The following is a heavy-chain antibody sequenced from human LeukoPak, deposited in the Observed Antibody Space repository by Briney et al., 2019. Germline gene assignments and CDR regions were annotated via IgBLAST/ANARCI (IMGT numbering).Heavy chain of an antibody. Sequence: SETLSLTCAVSGGSISSGTYSWSWLRQPPGKGLEYIGYISHSGSTSYNPSLKSRVTISVDTSKNQFSLKLSSVTAADTAVYYCAKVEAPYFFDYWGQGTLVTVSS. CDR2: ISHSGST. V-gene: IGHV4-30-2*01. J-gene: IGHJ4*02. CDR1: GGSISSGTYS. CDR3: AKVEAPYFFDY.